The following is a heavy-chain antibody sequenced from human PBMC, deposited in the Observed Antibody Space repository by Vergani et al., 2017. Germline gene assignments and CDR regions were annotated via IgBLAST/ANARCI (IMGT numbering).Heavy chain of an antibody. CDR1: GFTFSSYG. CDR3: ARHAVAGTPFNWFDP. J-gene: IGHJ5*02. V-gene: IGHV3-30*03. D-gene: IGHD6-19*01. CDR2: ISYDGSNK. Sequence: QVQLVESGGGVVQPGRSLRLSCAASGFTFSSYGMHWVRQAPGKGLEWVAVISYDGSNKYYADSVKGRFTISRDNSKNTLYLQMNSLRAEDTAVYYCARHAVAGTPFNWFDPWGQGTLVTVSS.